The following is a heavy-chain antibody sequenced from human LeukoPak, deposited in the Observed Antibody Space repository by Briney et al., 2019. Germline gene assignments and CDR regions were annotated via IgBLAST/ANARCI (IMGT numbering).Heavy chain of an antibody. V-gene: IGHV3-21*01. Sequence: GGSLRLSCAASGFTFSSYSMNWVRQAPGKGLEWVSSISSSSSYIYYADSVKGRFTISRDNAKNSLYLQMNSLRAEDTAVYYCARVGGGAVVVVAATCYYYGMDVWGQGTTVTVSS. J-gene: IGHJ6*02. CDR3: ARVGGGAVVVVAATCYYYGMDV. CDR2: ISSSSSYI. D-gene: IGHD2-15*01. CDR1: GFTFSSYS.